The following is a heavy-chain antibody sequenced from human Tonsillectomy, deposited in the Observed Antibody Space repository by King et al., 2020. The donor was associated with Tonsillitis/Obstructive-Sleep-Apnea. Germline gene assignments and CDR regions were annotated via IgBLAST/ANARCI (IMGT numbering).Heavy chain of an antibody. Sequence: VQLQESGPGLVKPSETLSLTCTVSGGSISSYYWSWIRQPPGKGLEWIGYIYYSGSTNYNPSLKSRVTISVDTSKNQSSLKRSSVTAADTAVYYCARRITIFGVAGGMDVWGQGTTVTVSS. D-gene: IGHD3-3*01. CDR3: ARRITIFGVAGGMDV. CDR1: GGSISSYY. CDR2: IYYSGST. V-gene: IGHV4-59*01. J-gene: IGHJ6*02.